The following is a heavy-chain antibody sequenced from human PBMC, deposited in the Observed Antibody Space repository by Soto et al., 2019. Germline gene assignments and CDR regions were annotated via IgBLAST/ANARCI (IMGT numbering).Heavy chain of an antibody. CDR3: AASRAYDSSDYSGFHYGMDV. CDR2: LQTDGSHP. Sequence: GGSLNLSCVTHGFTFDYYWMQWVRKATGEGLMWVSRLQTDGSHPDYAGSVKGRFTISRDNAKKSLYLQMNGLRPDDTALYYCAASRAYDSSDYSGFHYGMDVWGLGT. CDR1: GFTFDYYW. D-gene: IGHD3-22*01. V-gene: IGHV3-74*01. J-gene: IGHJ6*02.